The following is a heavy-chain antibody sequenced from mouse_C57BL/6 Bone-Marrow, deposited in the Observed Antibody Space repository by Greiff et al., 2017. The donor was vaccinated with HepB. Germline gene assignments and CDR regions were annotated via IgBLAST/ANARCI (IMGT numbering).Heavy chain of an antibody. V-gene: IGHV5-16*01. D-gene: IGHD1-1*01. CDR3: AREAYGNSDDWYFDV. CDR2: INYDGSST. Sequence: EVKLVESEGGLVQPGSSMKLSCTASGFTFSDYYMAWVRQVPEKGLEWVANINYDGSSTYYLDSLKSRFIISRDNAKNILYLQMSSLKSEDTATYYCAREAYGNSDDWYFDVWGTGTTVTVSS. J-gene: IGHJ1*03. CDR1: GFTFSDYY.